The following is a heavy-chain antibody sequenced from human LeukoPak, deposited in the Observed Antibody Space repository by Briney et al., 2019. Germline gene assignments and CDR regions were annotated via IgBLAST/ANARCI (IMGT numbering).Heavy chain of an antibody. V-gene: IGHV3-23*01. Sequence: GGSLRLSCAASRFTFSSYAMSWVRQAPGKGLEWVSTISGSGGSTYYADSVKGRFTISRDNSKNTLYLQMNSLRAEDTAVYYCAHPFDYYDSSGYTYYFDYWGQGTLVTVSS. J-gene: IGHJ4*02. CDR2: ISGSGGST. CDR3: AHPFDYYDSSGYTYYFDY. CDR1: RFTFSSYA. D-gene: IGHD3-22*01.